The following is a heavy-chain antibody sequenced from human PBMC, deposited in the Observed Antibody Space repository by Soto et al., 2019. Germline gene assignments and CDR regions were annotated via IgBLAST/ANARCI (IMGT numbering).Heavy chain of an antibody. CDR3: ASGGRFWSGYYMSGAPTYYYYGMDV. V-gene: IGHV1-18*04. CDR1: GYTFTSYG. Sequence: GASVKVSCKDSGYTFTSYGISWVRQAPGQGIEWMGWISAYNGNTNYAQKLQGRVTMTTDTSTSTAYMELRSLRSDDTAVYYCASGGRFWSGYYMSGAPTYYYYGMDVWG. CDR2: ISAYNGNT. J-gene: IGHJ6*02. D-gene: IGHD3-3*01.